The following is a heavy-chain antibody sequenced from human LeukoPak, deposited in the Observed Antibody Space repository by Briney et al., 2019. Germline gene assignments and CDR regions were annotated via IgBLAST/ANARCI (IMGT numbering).Heavy chain of an antibody. V-gene: IGHV3-23*01. Sequence: GGSLRLSCAASGFTFSSYAMSWVRQAPGKGLEWVSAISGSGGSTYYADSVKGRFTISRDNSKNTLYLQMNSLRAEDTAVYYCANTLSSGYARDALAIWGQGSMVTVSS. D-gene: IGHD3-22*01. J-gene: IGHJ3*02. CDR2: ISGSGGST. CDR3: ANTLSSGYARDALAI. CDR1: GFTFSSYA.